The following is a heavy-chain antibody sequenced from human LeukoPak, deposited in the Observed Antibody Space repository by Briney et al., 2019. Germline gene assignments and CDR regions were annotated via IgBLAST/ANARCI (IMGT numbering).Heavy chain of an antibody. J-gene: IGHJ5*02. V-gene: IGHV5-51*01. CDR3: ARSGVPGAVTWFDP. D-gene: IGHD2-2*01. Sequence: GESLKISCKASGYSFTTYWIGWVRQMPGKGLEWMGIIYPGDSDTRYSPSFQGQVTISVDKSINTAYLQWRSLKASDTAMYYCARSGVPGAVTWFDPWGQGTLVTVSS. CDR1: GYSFTTYW. CDR2: IYPGDSDT.